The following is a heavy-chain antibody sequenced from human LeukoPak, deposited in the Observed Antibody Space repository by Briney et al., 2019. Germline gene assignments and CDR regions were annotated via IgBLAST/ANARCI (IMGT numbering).Heavy chain of an antibody. CDR3: AREGTGIAAAGAYYDYMDV. CDR2: INSSSSYI. D-gene: IGHD6-13*01. J-gene: IGHJ6*03. CDR1: GFTFSSYS. Sequence: GGSLRLSCAASGFTFSSYSMNWVRQAPGKGLEWVSSINSSSSYINYADSVKGRFTISRDNAKNSVYLQMNSLRAEDTAVYYCAREGTGIAAAGAYYDYMDVWGKGTTVTVSS. V-gene: IGHV3-21*01.